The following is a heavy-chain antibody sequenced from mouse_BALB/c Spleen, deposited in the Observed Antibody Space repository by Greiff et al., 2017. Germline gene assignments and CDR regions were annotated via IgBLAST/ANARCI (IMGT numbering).Heavy chain of an antibody. CDR3: VREGAFYAMDY. J-gene: IGHJ4*01. V-gene: IGHV2-9-2*01. CDR2: KWTGGGT. CDR1: GFSLTSYD. Sequence: VKLQESGPGLVAPSQSLSITCTVSGFSLTSYDISWIRQPPGKGLEWLGVKWTGGGTNYNSAFMSRLSISKDNSKSQVFLKMNSLQTDDTAIYYCVREGAFYAMDYWGQGTSVTVSS.